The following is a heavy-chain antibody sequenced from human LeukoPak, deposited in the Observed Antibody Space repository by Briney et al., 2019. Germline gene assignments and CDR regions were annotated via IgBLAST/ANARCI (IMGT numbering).Heavy chain of an antibody. CDR3: ARGRGSYSLDY. V-gene: IGHV3-23*01. D-gene: IGHD3-10*01. Sequence: GGSLRLSCAASGFTFSSHWMTWVRQAPGKGLEWVSAISGNGDSTYYADSVKGRLTSSRDNSKNTLYLQMNSLRAEDTAVYNCARGRGSYSLDYWGQGTLVTVSS. J-gene: IGHJ4*02. CDR1: GFTFSSHW. CDR2: ISGNGDST.